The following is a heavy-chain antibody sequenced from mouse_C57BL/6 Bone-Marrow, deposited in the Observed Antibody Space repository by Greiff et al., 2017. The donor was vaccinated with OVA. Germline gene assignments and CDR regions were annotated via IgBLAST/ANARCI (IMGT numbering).Heavy chain of an antibody. V-gene: IGHV1-26*01. J-gene: IGHJ3*01. CDR2: INPNNGGT. CDR3: ARRGGLRRRGRAWFAY. Sequence: EVQLQQSGPELVKPGASVKISCKASGYTFTDYYMNWVKQSHGKSLEWIGDINPNNGGTSYNQKFKGKATLTVDKSSSTAYMERRSLTSEDSAVYYCARRGGLRRRGRAWFAYWGQGTLVTVSA. CDR1: GYTFTDYY. D-gene: IGHD2-4*01.